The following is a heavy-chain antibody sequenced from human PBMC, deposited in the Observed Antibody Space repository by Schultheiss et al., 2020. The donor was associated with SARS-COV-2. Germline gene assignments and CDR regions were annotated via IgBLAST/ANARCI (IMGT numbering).Heavy chain of an antibody. D-gene: IGHD3-22*01. J-gene: IGHJ4*02. CDR3: ARVQSITMIVVVTTALDY. Sequence: GESLKISCAASGFTFSSYSMNWVRQAPGKGLEWVSSISSSSSYIYYADSVKGRFTISRDNAKNSLYLQMNSLRAEDTAVYYCARVQSITMIVVVTTALDYWGQGTLVTVSS. CDR2: ISSSSSYI. V-gene: IGHV3-21*01. CDR1: GFTFSSYS.